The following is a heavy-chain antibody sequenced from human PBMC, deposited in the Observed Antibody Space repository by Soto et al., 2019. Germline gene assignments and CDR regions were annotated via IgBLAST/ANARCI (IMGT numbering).Heavy chain of an antibody. CDR2: IKSGGNT. Sequence: GGSLRLSCAASGFTVSTDWMYWVRQAPGKGLEWVSVIKSGGNTNYADSVEGRFTISRDNSKNTVYLQMNSLRGEDTAVYYCVRENYYYGMDVWGQGTRVTVSS. CDR3: VRENYYYGMDV. V-gene: IGHV3-66*01. CDR1: GFTVSTDW. J-gene: IGHJ6*02.